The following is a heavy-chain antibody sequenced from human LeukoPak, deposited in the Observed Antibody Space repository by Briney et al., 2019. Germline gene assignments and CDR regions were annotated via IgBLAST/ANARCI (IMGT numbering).Heavy chain of an antibody. V-gene: IGHV4-39*07. J-gene: IGHJ4*02. D-gene: IGHD2-21*02. CDR3: ARGELLDY. Sequence: SETLSLTCAVSGGSITSSKYFWGWIRQPPGKELELIGIISYSGSTDYNPSLKSRVTISTDTSKNQFSLKLTSVTAADTAVYYCARGELLDYWGQGTLVTVSS. CDR1: GGSITSSKYF. CDR2: ISYSGST.